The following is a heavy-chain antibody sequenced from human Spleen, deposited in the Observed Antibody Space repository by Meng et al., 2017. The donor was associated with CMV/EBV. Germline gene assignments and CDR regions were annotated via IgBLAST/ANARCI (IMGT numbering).Heavy chain of an antibody. D-gene: IGHD5-18*01. CDR2: IYYSGST. V-gene: IGHV4-30-4*08. Sequence: QVPLQESGPGLVKPPQTLALPCTVSGGSISSGDYYWSWIRQPPGKGLEWIGYIYYSGSTYYNPSLKSRVTISVDTSKNQFSLKLSSVTAADTAVYYCAREGYAEAFDYWGQGTLVTVSS. J-gene: IGHJ4*02. CDR1: GGSISSGDYY. CDR3: AREGYAEAFDY.